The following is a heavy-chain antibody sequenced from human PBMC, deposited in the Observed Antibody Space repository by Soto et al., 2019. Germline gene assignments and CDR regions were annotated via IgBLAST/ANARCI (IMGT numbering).Heavy chain of an antibody. CDR3: AGGYCSGGSCYSPRYWYYGMDV. CDR2: ISAYNGNT. J-gene: IGHJ6*02. V-gene: IGHV1-18*01. Sequence: QVQLVQSGAEVKKPGASVKVSCKASGYTFTSYGISWVRQAPGQGLEWMGWISAYNGNTNYAQKLQGRVTMTTDTSTSTAYMELMSLRTDDTAVYYCAGGYCSGGSCYSPRYWYYGMDVWGQGTTVTVSS. D-gene: IGHD2-15*01. CDR1: GYTFTSYG.